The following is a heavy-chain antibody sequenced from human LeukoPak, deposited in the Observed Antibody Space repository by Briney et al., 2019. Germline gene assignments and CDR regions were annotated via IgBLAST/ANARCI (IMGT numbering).Heavy chain of an antibody. CDR2: IYYSGST. J-gene: IGHJ4*02. V-gene: IGHV4-39*01. Sequence: SETLSLTCTVSGGSISSSSYYWGWIRQPPGKGLEWSGSIYYSGSTYYNPSLKSRVTISVDTSKNQFSLKLSSVTAADTAVYYCASHLLQDSSGYPPYYFDYWGQGTLVTVSS. CDR3: ASHLLQDSSGYPPYYFDY. D-gene: IGHD3-22*01. CDR1: GGSISSSSYY.